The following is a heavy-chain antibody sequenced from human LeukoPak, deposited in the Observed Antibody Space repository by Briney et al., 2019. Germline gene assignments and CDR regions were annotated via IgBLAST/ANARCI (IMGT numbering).Heavy chain of an antibody. CDR2: IHYSGST. D-gene: IGHD6-19*01. Sequence: SETLSLTCTVSGGSISSNIYYWGWIRQPPGKGLEWIGSIHYSGSTYYNPSLKSRVTISVDTSKNQFSLKLSSVTAADTAVYYCVRGRYSSGWYRDKNWFDPWGQGTPVTVSS. CDR3: VRGRYSSGWYRDKNWFDP. J-gene: IGHJ5*02. CDR1: GGSISSNIYY. V-gene: IGHV4-39*07.